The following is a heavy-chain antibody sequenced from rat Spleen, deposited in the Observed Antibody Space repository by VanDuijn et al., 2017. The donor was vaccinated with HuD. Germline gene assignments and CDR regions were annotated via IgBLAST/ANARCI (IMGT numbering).Heavy chain of an antibody. CDR2: ISYDGSTT. J-gene: IGHJ2*01. D-gene: IGHD1-2*01. V-gene: IGHV5-7*01. CDR3: ARHRIYYSSYVYAFDY. Sequence: EVQLVESGGGLVQPGRSLKLSCAASGFTFSDYYMAWVRQAPKKGLEWVATISYDGSTTYYRDSVKGRFIISRDNAKNTLYLQMDSLRSEDTATYYCARHRIYYSSYVYAFDYWGQGVMVTVSS. CDR1: GFTFSDYY.